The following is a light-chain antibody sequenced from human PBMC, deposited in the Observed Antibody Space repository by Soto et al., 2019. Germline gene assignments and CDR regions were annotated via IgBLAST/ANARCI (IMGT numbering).Light chain of an antibody. Sequence: EIQMTQSPSTRSASVGNRVTITCXASQSISSWLAWYQQKPGKAPKLLIYDASSLESGVPSRFSGSGSGTEFTLTISSLQPDDFATYYCQQYNSYSWTFGQGTKVDIK. CDR2: DAS. J-gene: IGKJ1*01. V-gene: IGKV1-5*01. CDR1: QSISSW. CDR3: QQYNSYSWT.